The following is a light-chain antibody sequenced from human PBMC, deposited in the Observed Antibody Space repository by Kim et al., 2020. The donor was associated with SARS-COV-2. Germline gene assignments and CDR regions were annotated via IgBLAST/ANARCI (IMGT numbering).Light chain of an antibody. CDR3: QQYNTGGT. CDR1: QNIYSW. Sequence: DIQMTQSPSTLSASIGDRVTITCRASQNIYSWLAWYQQKPGKAPKLLISKASSLESGVPPRFGGSGSGTEFTLTISSLQPDDFGTYYCQQYNTGGTFGQGTKVDIK. CDR2: KAS. V-gene: IGKV1-5*03. J-gene: IGKJ1*01.